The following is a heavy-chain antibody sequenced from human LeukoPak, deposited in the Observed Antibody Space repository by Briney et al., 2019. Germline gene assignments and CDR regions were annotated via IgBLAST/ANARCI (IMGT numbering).Heavy chain of an antibody. Sequence: PGGSLRLSCAASGFTFSSYSMNWVRQAPGKGLEWVSSISSSSRYIYYADSVKGRFTISRDSAKNSLYLQMNSLRAEDTAVYYCAKDRGSYRRSSHFDYWGQGTLVTVSS. CDR3: AKDRGSYRRSSHFDY. J-gene: IGHJ4*02. CDR1: GFTFSSYS. V-gene: IGHV3-21*01. CDR2: ISSSSRYI. D-gene: IGHD1-26*01.